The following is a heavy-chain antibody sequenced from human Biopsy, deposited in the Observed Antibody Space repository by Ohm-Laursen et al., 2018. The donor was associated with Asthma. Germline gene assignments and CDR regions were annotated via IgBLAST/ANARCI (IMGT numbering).Heavy chain of an antibody. Sequence: SLRLSCTASGFDFSDYTMNWVRQAPGKGLEWVSSISSLSRYKYYSDSLRGRVTISRDNAKSSLHLQMSSLRAEDTAVYFCARDFTSGSGSPFHFWGPGTLVTVSS. CDR3: ARDFTSGSGSPFHF. D-gene: IGHD3-10*01. V-gene: IGHV3-21*01. CDR1: GFDFSDYT. CDR2: ISSLSRYK. J-gene: IGHJ4*01.